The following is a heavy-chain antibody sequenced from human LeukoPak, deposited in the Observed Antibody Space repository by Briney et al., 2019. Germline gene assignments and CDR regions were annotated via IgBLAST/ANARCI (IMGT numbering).Heavy chain of an antibody. CDR2: IKQDGSEK. CDR3: AGGSGWTTTY. Sequence: GGSLRLSCAASEFTFSKYWMGWVRQAPGKGLEWVGNIKQDGSEKFYVDSVRGRFTISRGNTKNSLYLQMDSVRVEDTAVYYCAGGSGWTTTYWGQGTLVTVSS. D-gene: IGHD3-22*01. CDR1: EFTFSKYW. V-gene: IGHV3-7*04. J-gene: IGHJ4*02.